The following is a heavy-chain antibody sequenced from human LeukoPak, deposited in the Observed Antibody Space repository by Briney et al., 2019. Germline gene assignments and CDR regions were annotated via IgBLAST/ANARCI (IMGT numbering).Heavy chain of an antibody. CDR3: ARDQNDFWSGYYSTGWFDP. J-gene: IGHJ5*02. V-gene: IGHV3-7*03. CDR1: GFTFSSNW. CDR2: IKQDGSEK. D-gene: IGHD3-3*01. Sequence: GGSLRLSCAASGFTFSSNWMSWVRQAPGKGLEWVANIKQDGSEKYYVDSVKGRFTISRDNAKNSLYLQMNSLRAEDTAVYYCARDQNDFWSGYYSTGWFDPWGQGTLVTVSS.